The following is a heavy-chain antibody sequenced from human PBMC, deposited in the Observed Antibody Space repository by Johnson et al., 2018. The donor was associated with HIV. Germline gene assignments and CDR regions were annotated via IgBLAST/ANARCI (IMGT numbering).Heavy chain of an antibody. D-gene: IGHD3-3*01. CDR2: ISYDGSNK. V-gene: IGHV3-30*04. J-gene: IGHJ3*01. CDR1: GFTFSSYA. Sequence: QVLLVESGGGVVQPGRSLRLSCAASGFTFSSYAMHWVRQAPGKGLEWVAVISYDGSNKYYADSVKGRFTISRDNSKNTLYLQMNSLKSEDTAMYYCATERGVSEWLRRPFDAFDVWGQGTMVTVSS. CDR3: ATERGVSEWLRRPFDAFDV.